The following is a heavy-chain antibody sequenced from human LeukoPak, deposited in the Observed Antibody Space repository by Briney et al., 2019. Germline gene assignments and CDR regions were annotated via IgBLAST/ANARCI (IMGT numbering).Heavy chain of an antibody. CDR2: ISSSSSTI. CDR3: AGVGDILTGYYKSDY. J-gene: IGHJ4*02. V-gene: IGHV3-48*02. D-gene: IGHD3-9*01. CDR1: GFTFSSYS. Sequence: GGSLRLSCVASGFTFSSYSMNWVRQAPGKGLEWVSYISSSSSTIYYADSVKGRFTISRDNAKNSLYLQMNSLRDEDTAVYYCAGVGDILTGYYKSDYWGQGTLVTVSS.